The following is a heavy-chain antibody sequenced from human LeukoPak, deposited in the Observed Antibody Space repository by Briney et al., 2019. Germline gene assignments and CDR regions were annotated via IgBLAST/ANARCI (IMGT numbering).Heavy chain of an antibody. CDR2: ISSGGDNT. CDR3: AKDRSSSTSCSNY. V-gene: IGHV3-23*01. D-gene: IGHD2-2*01. Sequence: GGSLRLSCAASGFTFSTYAMSWVRQAPGKGLEWVSGISSGGDNTYYADSVKGRFTMSRDNSKNTLYLHMNSLRAEDTAVYYCAKDRSSSTSCSNYWGRGTLVTVSS. CDR1: GFTFSTYA. J-gene: IGHJ4*02.